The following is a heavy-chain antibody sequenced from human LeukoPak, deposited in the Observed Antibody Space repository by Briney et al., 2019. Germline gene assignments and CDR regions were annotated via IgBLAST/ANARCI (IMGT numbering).Heavy chain of an antibody. CDR3: AKDEVVPSYYYIDV. J-gene: IGHJ6*03. CDR1: GFKFSSYS. V-gene: IGHV3-48*04. D-gene: IGHD2-2*01. CDR2: ISSSSSTI. Sequence: GGSLRLSCAISGFKFSSYSMNWVRQAPGKGLEWVSWISSSSSTIYYADSVKGRFTISRDNAKNSLYLQMNSLRAEDTAVYYCAKDEVVPSYYYIDVWGKGTTVTVSS.